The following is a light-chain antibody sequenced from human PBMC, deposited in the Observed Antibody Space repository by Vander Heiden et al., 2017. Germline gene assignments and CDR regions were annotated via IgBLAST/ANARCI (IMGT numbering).Light chain of an antibody. Sequence: DIQLTQSPSFLSASVEDRVTIPCRASQGISSYLAWYQQKPGKAPKLLIYAASTLQSGVPSRFSGSGSGTEFTLTISSLQPEDFATYYCQQLNSYPPFTFGPGTKVDIK. CDR1: QGISSY. CDR3: QQLNSYPPFT. J-gene: IGKJ3*01. V-gene: IGKV1-9*01. CDR2: AAS.